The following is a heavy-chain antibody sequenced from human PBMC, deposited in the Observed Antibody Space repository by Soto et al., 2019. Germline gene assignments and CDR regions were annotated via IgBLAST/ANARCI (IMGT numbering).Heavy chain of an antibody. D-gene: IGHD3-3*01. CDR1: GFTFSSYA. J-gene: IGHJ6*02. CDR3: ANDDFWCGYSPHYHYGMDV. CDR2: ISGSGGST. Sequence: GGSLRLSCAASGFTFSSYAMSWVRQAPGKGLEWVSAISGSGGSTYYADSVKGRFTISRDNSKNTLYLQMNSLRAEDTAVYYCANDDFWCGYSPHYHYGMDVRGQGTTVTVS. V-gene: IGHV3-23*01.